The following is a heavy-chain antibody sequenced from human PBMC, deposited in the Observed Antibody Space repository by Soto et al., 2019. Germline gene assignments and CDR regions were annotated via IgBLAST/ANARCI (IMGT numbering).Heavy chain of an antibody. J-gene: IGHJ6*02. CDR3: ARHRRAVADPYYYYGMDV. CDR2: IYPGDSDT. V-gene: IGHV5-51*01. D-gene: IGHD6-19*01. CDR1: GYSFTSYW. Sequence: PGESLKISCNGSGYSFTSYWIGWVRQMPGKGLEWMGIIYPGDSDTRYSPSFQGQVTISADKSISTAYLQWSSLKASDTAMYYCARHRRAVADPYYYYGMDVWGQGTTVTVSS.